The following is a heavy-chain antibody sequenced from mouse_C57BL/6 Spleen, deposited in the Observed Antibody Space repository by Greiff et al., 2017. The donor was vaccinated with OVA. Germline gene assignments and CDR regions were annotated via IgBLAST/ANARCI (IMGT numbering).Heavy chain of an antibody. CDR3: ARDSSGYFDY. Sequence: QVQLQQSGAELVKPGASVKISCNASGYAFSSYWMNWVKQRPGQGLEWIGQIYPGDGDTNYNGKFKGKATLTADTSSSTAYMQLSSLTSEDSAVYFCARDSSGYFDYWGQGTTLTVSA. D-gene: IGHD3-2*02. CDR1: GYAFSSYW. V-gene: IGHV1-80*01. CDR2: IYPGDGDT. J-gene: IGHJ2*01.